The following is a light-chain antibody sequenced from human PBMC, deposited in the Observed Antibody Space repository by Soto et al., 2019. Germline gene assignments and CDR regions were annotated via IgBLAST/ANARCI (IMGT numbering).Light chain of an antibody. Sequence: EIVLTQSPGTLSLSPGEGATLSCRASRSVSNYLAWYQQKSGQAPRLLIYGASSRAAGIPDRFSGIGSGTDFTLTISRLQPEDFAVYYCQQYDSSLTFGQGTKVDIK. CDR1: RSVSNY. V-gene: IGKV3-20*01. CDR3: QQYDSSLT. J-gene: IGKJ1*01. CDR2: GAS.